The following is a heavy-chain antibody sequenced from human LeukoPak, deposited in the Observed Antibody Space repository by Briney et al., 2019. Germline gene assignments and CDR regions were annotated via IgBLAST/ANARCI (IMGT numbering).Heavy chain of an antibody. CDR3: ARIHQYYSDGNGCYER. J-gene: IGHJ4*02. V-gene: IGHV1-24*01. Sequence: ASVKVSCKVSGYTLTELSMHWVRQAPGKGLEWMGGFDPEDGETIYAQKFQGRVTMTEDTSTDTAYMELSSLRSEDTAVYYCARIHQYYSDGNGCYERWGQGTLVTVSP. CDR1: GYTLTELS. D-gene: IGHD3-22*01. CDR2: FDPEDGET.